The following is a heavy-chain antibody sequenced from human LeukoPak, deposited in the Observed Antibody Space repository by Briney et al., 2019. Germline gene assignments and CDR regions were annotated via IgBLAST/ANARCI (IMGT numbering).Heavy chain of an antibody. V-gene: IGHV1-2*02. Sequence: ASVKVSCKASGYTFTGYYMHWVRQAPGQGLEWMGWINPNSGGTNYAQKFQGRVTMTRDTSISTAYMELSRLRSDDTAMYYCASGRGYCSSTSCYQDDAFDIWGQGTMATVSS. D-gene: IGHD2-2*01. CDR1: GYTFTGYY. CDR2: INPNSGGT. CDR3: ASGRGYCSSTSCYQDDAFDI. J-gene: IGHJ3*02.